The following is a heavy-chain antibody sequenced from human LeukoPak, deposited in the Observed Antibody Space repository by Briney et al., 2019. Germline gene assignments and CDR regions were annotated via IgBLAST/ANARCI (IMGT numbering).Heavy chain of an antibody. V-gene: IGHV1-69*13. CDR2: IIPIFGTA. CDR1: GGTFSSYA. CDR3: ARDNREYCSSTSCYIALDY. J-gene: IGHJ4*02. D-gene: IGHD2-2*02. Sequence: SVKVSCKASGGTFSSYAISWVRQAPGQGLEWMGGIIPIFGTANYAQKFQGRVTITADESTSTAYMELRSLRSEDTAVYYCARDNREYCSSTSCYIALDYWGQGTLVTVSS.